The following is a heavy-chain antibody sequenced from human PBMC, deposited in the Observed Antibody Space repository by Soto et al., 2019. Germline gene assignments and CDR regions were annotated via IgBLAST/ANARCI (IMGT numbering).Heavy chain of an antibody. CDR1: GGSICSYY. J-gene: IGHJ4*02. CDR2: IYYSGST. D-gene: IGHD3-3*01. V-gene: IGHV4-59*01. Sequence: SETLSLSFTVSGGSICSYYWSWIRQPLGKGLEWIGYIYYSGSTNYNPSLKSRVTISVDTSKNQFSLKLSSVTAADTAVYYCARAPFTILGVVIFDYRGQGTLLTVS. CDR3: ARAPFTILGVVIFDY.